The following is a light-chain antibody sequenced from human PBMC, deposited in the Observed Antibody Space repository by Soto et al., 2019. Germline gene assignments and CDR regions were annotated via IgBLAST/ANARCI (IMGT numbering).Light chain of an antibody. J-gene: IGLJ3*02. CDR2: NDG. CDR1: SSNIGSDT. V-gene: IGLV1-44*01. Sequence: QSVLTQPPSASGTPGQRVTIFCSGSSSNIGSDTVNWYQQVPGTAPKLLIYNDGQRTSGVPDRFSGSKSGTSASLAISGLQSEDEADYYCAAWDDSLNAWLFGGGTKLTVL. CDR3: AAWDDSLNAWL.